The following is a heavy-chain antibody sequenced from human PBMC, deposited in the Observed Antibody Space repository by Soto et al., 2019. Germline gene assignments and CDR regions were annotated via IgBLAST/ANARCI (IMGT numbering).Heavy chain of an antibody. CDR1: GYTLTSYA. J-gene: IGHJ6*02. V-gene: IGHV1-3*01. Sequence: QVQLVQSGAEVKKPGASVKVSCKTSGYTLTSYAMHWVRQAPGQRLEWMGWINAGDGDTKYSQKFQGRVTITRDTFANTAYMEVSSLRSEDTAIYYCARENQPRGLYFRYYGADVWGQGTTVTVSS. CDR2: INAGDGDT. D-gene: IGHD2-8*01. CDR3: ARENQPRGLYFRYYGADV.